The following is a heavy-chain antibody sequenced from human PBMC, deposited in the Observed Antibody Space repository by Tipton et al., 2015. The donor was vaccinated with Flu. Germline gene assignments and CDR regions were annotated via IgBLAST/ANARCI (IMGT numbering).Heavy chain of an antibody. J-gene: IGHJ4*02. CDR1: GVSISSYY. D-gene: IGHD6-6*01. Sequence: TLSLTCTVSGVSISSYYWSWIRQPAGKGPEWIGRIDTSGGTNYNPSLKSRVTISVDTSKNQFSLKPTSVSAADTAVYYCARDLAARYDWSQGTLVTVSS. V-gene: IGHV4-4*07. CDR2: IDTSGGT. CDR3: ARDLAARYD.